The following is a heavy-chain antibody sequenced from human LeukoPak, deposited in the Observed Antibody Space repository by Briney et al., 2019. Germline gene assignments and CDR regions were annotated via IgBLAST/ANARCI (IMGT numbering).Heavy chain of an antibody. Sequence: SETLSLTCAVSGGSISSINWWSWVRQPPGKGLEWIGSIYYSGSTYYNPSLKSRVTISVDTSKNQFSLKLSSVTAADTAVYYCARVITMIVVDSPYYFDYWGQGTLVTVSS. CDR2: IYYSGST. CDR3: ARVITMIVVDSPYYFDY. J-gene: IGHJ4*02. CDR1: GGSISSINW. V-gene: IGHV4-39*01. D-gene: IGHD3-22*01.